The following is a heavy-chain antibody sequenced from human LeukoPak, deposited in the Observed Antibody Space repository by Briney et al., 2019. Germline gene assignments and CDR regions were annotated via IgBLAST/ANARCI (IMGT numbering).Heavy chain of an antibody. CDR2: TYYRSKWYN. CDR3: AWSSGWYDYYGMDV. V-gene: IGHV6-1*01. D-gene: IGHD6-19*01. J-gene: IGHJ6*02. Sequence: SQTLPLTCAISGDSVSSNSAAWNWIRQSPSRGLEWLGRTYYRSKWYNDYAVSVKSRITINPDTSKNQFPLQLNSVTPEDTAVYYCAWSSGWYDYYGMDVWGQGTTVTVSS. CDR1: GDSVSSNSAA.